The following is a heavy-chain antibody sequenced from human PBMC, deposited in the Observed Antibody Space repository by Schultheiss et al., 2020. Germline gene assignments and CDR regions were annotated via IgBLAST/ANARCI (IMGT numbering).Heavy chain of an antibody. CDR2: INYSGRT. J-gene: IGHJ4*02. CDR1: GGSISSDSHY. V-gene: IGHV4-39*01. Sequence: SETLSLTCSVSGGSISSDSHYWGWIRQAPGKGLEWIANINYSGRTYYNPSLKSRVTVSVDASKNQFSLNLTSVTAADTAVYYCARHASHYILGRSYLDYWGQGTLVTVSS. D-gene: IGHD2-15*01. CDR3: ARHASHYILGRSYLDY.